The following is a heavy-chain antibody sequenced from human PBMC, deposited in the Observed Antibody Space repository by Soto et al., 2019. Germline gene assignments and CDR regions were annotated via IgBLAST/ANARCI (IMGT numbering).Heavy chain of an antibody. CDR2: IVVGSGNT. V-gene: IGHV1-58*01. J-gene: IGHJ6*02. CDR3: AAGVPQWLVKLYYYYGMDV. D-gene: IGHD6-19*01. CDR1: GFTFTSSA. Sequence: SVKVSCKASGFTFTSSAVQWVRQARGQRLEWIGWIVVGSGNTNYAQKFQERVTITRDMSTSTAYMELSSLRSEDTAVYYCAAGVPQWLVKLYYYYGMDVWGQGTTVTVSS.